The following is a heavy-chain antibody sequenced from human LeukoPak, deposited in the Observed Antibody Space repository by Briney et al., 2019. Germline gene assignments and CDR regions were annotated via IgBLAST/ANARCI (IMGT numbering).Heavy chain of an antibody. Sequence: SETLSLTCAVYGGSFSGYYWSWIRQPPGKVLEWIGKINHYGSTNYNPSLKSRVTISVDTSKNQFSLKLSSVTAADTAVYYCARGNYYYDSSGHQNYFDYWGQGTLVTVSS. D-gene: IGHD3-22*01. J-gene: IGHJ4*02. CDR3: ARGNYYYDSSGHQNYFDY. V-gene: IGHV4-34*01. CDR1: GGSFSGYY. CDR2: INHYGST.